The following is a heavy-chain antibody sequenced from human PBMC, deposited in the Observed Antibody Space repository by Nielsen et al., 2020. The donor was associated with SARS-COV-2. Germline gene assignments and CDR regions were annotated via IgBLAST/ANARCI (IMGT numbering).Heavy chain of an antibody. CDR3: AKTPRPRYYYGMDV. J-gene: IGHJ6*02. CDR2: ISYDGSNK. CDR1: GFTFSSYG. Sequence: GGSLRLSCAASGFTFSSYGMHWVRQAPGKGLEWVAVISYDGSNKYYADSVKGRFTISRDNSKNTLYLQMNSLRAEDTAVYYCAKTPRPRYYYGMDVWGQGTTVTVSS. V-gene: IGHV3-30*18.